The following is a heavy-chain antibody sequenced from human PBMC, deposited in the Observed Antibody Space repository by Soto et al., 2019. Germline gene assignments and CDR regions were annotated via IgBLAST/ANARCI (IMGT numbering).Heavy chain of an antibody. Sequence: QVQLQESGPGLVEPSETLSLTCAVSGGSVSSTNWWCWVRQPPGKGLEWIGEIYHSGSTYYNPSLKSRVTISVDKSKNQFSLRLSSVTAADTAVYFCARDRAVSARGSFDYWGHGTLLTVFS. J-gene: IGHJ4*01. CDR1: GGSVSSTNW. CDR2: IYHSGST. V-gene: IGHV4-4*02. CDR3: ARDRAVSARGSFDY. D-gene: IGHD6-19*01.